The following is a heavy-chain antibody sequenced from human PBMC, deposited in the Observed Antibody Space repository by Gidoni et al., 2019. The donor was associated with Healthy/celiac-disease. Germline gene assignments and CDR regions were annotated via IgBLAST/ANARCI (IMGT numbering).Heavy chain of an antibody. J-gene: IGHJ4*02. CDR3: ARGVMVRGSLDY. CDR2: INHSGST. CDR1: GGSFSGYY. Sequence: QVQLQQWGAGRLKPSETLSLTCDVYGGSFSGYYWSWIRQPPGKWLEWIGEINHSGSTNYNPSLKSRVTISVDTSKNQFSLKLSSVTAADTAVYYCARGVMVRGSLDYWGQGTLVTVSS. V-gene: IGHV4-34*01. D-gene: IGHD3-10*01.